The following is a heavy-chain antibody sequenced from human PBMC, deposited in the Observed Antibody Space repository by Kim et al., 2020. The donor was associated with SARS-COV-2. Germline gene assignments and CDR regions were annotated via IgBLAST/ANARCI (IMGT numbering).Heavy chain of an antibody. D-gene: IGHD3-10*01. Sequence: SETLSLTCAVYGGSFSGYYWCWIRQPPGKGLEWIGEINHSGSTNYNPSLKSRVTISVDTSKNQFSLKLSSVTAADTAVYYCARGWFGQDYWGQGTLVTVSS. CDR1: GGSFSGYY. CDR2: INHSGST. J-gene: IGHJ4*02. CDR3: ARGWFGQDY. V-gene: IGHV4-34*01.